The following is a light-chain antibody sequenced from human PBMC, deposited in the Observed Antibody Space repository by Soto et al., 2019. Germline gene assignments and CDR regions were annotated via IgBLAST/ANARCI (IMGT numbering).Light chain of an antibody. CDR1: GSNIGTNY. CDR3: VVWDNSLSGRV. Sequence: QSVVTQPPSASGTPGQRVTISCSGSGSNIGTNYVFWYQHFSGTAPKLLIYRNNQRPSGVPGRFSASKSGTSASLAISGLRCEDEADYYCVVWDNSLSGRVFGGGTKLTVL. V-gene: IGLV1-47*01. J-gene: IGLJ3*02. CDR2: RNN.